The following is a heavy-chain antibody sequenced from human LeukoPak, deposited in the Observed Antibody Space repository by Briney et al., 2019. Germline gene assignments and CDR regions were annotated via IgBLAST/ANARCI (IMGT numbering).Heavy chain of an antibody. CDR1: GGSISGHY. D-gene: IGHD3-22*01. CDR2: IYYSGKT. Sequence: SETLSLTCAVSGGSISGHYWSWIRQPPGKGLEWIGYIYYSGKTYYGSSLRSRVTISVDTSKNHFSLKLTSVTAADTAAYYCARLLDDDSSGDPDTFDMWGQGTMVTVSS. V-gene: IGHV4-59*11. CDR3: ARLLDDDSSGDPDTFDM. J-gene: IGHJ3*02.